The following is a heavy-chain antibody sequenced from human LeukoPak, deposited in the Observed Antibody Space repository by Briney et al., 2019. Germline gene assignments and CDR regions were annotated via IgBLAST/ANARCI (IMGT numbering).Heavy chain of an antibody. J-gene: IGHJ3*02. D-gene: IGHD4-23*01. Sequence: GGPLRLSCAATGFTLSGHSMNWVRQAPGKGLEWVSSISSSSSYIYYADSVKGRFTISRDNAKNSLYLQMNSLRAEDTAVYYCARARTPGVRGAFDIWGQGTMVTVSS. CDR2: ISSSSSYI. V-gene: IGHV3-21*01. CDR3: ARARTPGVRGAFDI. CDR1: GFTLSGHS.